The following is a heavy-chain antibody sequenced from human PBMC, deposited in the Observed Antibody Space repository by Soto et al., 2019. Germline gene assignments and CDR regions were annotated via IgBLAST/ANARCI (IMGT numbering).Heavy chain of an antibody. D-gene: IGHD3-3*01. V-gene: IGHV4-31*03. CDR1: GESINNGAYF. J-gene: IGHJ4*02. CDR3: ARGFVEAAMAFDY. CDR2: VHASGST. Sequence: QVQLQESGPGLVKPSQTLSLTCSVSGESINNGAYFWSWIRQHPGKGLEWIGYVHASGSTYYNPSLRGRSDMSIDTSKKQFYLNLKSVTAADTAVFCCARGFVEAAMAFDYWGPGALVTVSS.